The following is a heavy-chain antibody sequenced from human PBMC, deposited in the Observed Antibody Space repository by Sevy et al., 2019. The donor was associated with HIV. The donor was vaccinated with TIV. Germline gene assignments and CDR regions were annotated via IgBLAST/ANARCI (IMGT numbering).Heavy chain of an antibody. CDR3: ARDSTTRPRVLDY. CDR1: GGSISSYF. D-gene: IGHD1-1*01. J-gene: IGHJ4*02. CDR2: IYFTGNT. V-gene: IGHV4-59*01. Sequence: SETLSLTCSVSGGSISSYFWTWVRQSPGKGLEWIGNIYFTGNTDYSPSLKSRFTLSLDTSKSQFCLALKSVTAADTAIYFCARDSTTRPRVLDYWGQGTLVTVSS.